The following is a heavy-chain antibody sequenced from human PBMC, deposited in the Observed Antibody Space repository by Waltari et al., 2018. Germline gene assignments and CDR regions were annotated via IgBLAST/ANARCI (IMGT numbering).Heavy chain of an antibody. D-gene: IGHD3-3*01. Sequence: EVQLVESGGGLVQPGGSLRLSCAASGFTFSSYWMSWVRQAPGKGLEWVANIKQDGSEKYYVDSVKGRFTISRDNAKNSLYLQMNSLRAEDTAVYYCATDRNYDFWSGQPYYGMDVWGQGTTVTVSS. V-gene: IGHV3-7*01. CDR2: IKQDGSEK. J-gene: IGHJ6*02. CDR3: ATDRNYDFWSGQPYYGMDV. CDR1: GFTFSSYW.